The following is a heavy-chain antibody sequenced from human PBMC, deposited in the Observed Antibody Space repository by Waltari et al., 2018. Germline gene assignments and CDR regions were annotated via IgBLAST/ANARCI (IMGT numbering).Heavy chain of an antibody. CDR1: GFTFRNYA. CDR3: TRGDFCTGSYTDTYAMDV. CDR2: ISGAGTT. V-gene: IGHV3-23*01. J-gene: IGHJ6*02. Sequence: QLLDSGGDLAQPGGSLRLSCEASGFTFRNYAINWVRQAPGRGLEWVCAISGAGTTSYAAPVKGRFSLSRYNSKNTLQLQMNSLRPEDSAVYFCTRGDFCTGSYTDTYAMDVWGHGTTVTVSS. D-gene: IGHD2-8*02.